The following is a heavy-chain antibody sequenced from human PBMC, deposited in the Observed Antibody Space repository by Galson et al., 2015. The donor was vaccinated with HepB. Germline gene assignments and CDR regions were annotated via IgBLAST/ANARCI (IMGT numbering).Heavy chain of an antibody. Sequence: SLRLSCAASGFTFSNAWMSWVRQAPGKGLECVGRIKRKSDGGTTDYAAPVKGRFTISRDDSKNTLYLQMNSLKIEDTAVYYCTTVTTPQYYMNVWGKGTTVTVSS. CDR2: IKRKSDGGTT. D-gene: IGHD4-17*01. J-gene: IGHJ6*03. CDR3: TTVTTPQYYMNV. V-gene: IGHV3-15*01. CDR1: GFTFSNAW.